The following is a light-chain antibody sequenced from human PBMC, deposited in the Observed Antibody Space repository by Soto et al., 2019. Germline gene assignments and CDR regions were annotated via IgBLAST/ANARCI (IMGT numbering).Light chain of an antibody. CDR3: QQYAGSPRT. CDR2: GTS. CDR1: QSVTSNN. Sequence: IVLTQSPGTLSLSPGERATLSCRASQSVTSNNLAWYQQKPGQAPRLLIYGTSIRATGIPDRFSGSGSGTDFTLTISRLESEDFAVYYCQQYAGSPRTFGQGTKVEIK. V-gene: IGKV3-20*01. J-gene: IGKJ1*01.